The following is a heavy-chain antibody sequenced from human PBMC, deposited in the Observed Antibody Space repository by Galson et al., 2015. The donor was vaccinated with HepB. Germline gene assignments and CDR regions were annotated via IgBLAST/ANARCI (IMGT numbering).Heavy chain of an antibody. CDR1: FKIDTYA. D-gene: IGHD6-19*01. Sequence: SLRLCCAAGFKIDTYAMSWVRQAPGMGLEWVSVLSGSGGGAYYVDSVKGRFTISIDNSNNMVELQMNSLRAEDTAVYYCAKGSPGDINAITVVYFDYWGQGIPVTVSS. J-gene: IGHJ4*02. CDR2: LSGSGGGA. V-gene: IGHV3-23*01. CDR3: AKGSPGDINAITVVYFDY.